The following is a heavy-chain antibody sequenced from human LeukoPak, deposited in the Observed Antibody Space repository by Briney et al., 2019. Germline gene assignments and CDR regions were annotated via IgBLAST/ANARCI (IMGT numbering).Heavy chain of an antibody. D-gene: IGHD5-18*01. CDR1: GGSISSYY. CDR2: IYYSGST. V-gene: IGHV4-59*01. Sequence: SETLSLTCTVSGGSISSYYWNWIRQPPGKGLEWIGYIYYSGSTNYNTSLKSRVTISVDTSKNQFSLKLSSVTAADTAVYYGARGGRGYTYAPDAFDIWGQGTMVTVSS. J-gene: IGHJ3*02. CDR3: ARGGRGYTYAPDAFDI.